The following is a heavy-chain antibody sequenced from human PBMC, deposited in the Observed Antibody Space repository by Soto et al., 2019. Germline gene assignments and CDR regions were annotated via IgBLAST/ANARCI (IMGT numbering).Heavy chain of an antibody. CDR1: GGSISSYY. D-gene: IGHD3-3*01. CDR3: AGGGVVSFDYPFDY. CDR2: IYYSGTTT. J-gene: IGHJ4*02. V-gene: IGHV4-59*08. Sequence: SETLSLTCTVSGGSISSYYWTWIRQPPGKGLEWMGYIYYSGTTTNYNPSLKSRVTLSVDTSKNQFSLKLSSVTAADTAVYYCAGGGVVSFDYPFDYWGQGTLVTVSS.